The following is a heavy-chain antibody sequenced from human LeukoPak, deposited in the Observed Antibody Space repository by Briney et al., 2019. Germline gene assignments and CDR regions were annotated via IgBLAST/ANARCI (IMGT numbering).Heavy chain of an antibody. CDR1: GGFISSSSYY. CDR2: IYYSGST. CDR3: ARDPVPYYYGSGTPS. V-gene: IGHV4-39*07. Sequence: PSETLSLTCTVSGGFISSSSYYWGWIRQPPGKGLEWIGSIYYSGSTYHNPSLKSRVTISVDTSKDQFSLKLSSVTAADTAVYYCARDPVPYYYGSGTPSWGQGTLVTVSS. D-gene: IGHD3-10*01. J-gene: IGHJ5*02.